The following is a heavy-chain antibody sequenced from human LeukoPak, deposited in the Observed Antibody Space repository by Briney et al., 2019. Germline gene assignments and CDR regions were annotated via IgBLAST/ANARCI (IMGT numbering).Heavy chain of an antibody. V-gene: IGHV1-18*01. Sequence: ASVKVSCKASGYTFTSYGISWVRQAPGQGLEWMGWISAYNGNTNYAQKLQGRVTMTTDTSTSTAYMELRSLRSDDTAVYYCARDLADYYDSSGPPDYWGQGTLVTVSS. CDR3: ARDLADYYDSSGPPDY. CDR2: ISAYNGNT. D-gene: IGHD3-22*01. CDR1: GYTFTSYG. J-gene: IGHJ4*02.